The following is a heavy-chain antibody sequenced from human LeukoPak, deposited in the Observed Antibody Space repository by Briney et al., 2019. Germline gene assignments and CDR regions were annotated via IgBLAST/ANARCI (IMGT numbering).Heavy chain of an antibody. CDR1: GFTFSSYE. V-gene: IGHV3-48*03. Sequence: GGSLRLSCAASGFTFSSYEMNWVRQAPGKGLEWVSYISSSGSTIYYADSVKGRFTISRDNAKNSLYLQMNSLRAEDTAVYYCARDFRGVTGTTLDYWGQGTLVTVSS. CDR3: ARDFRGVTGTTLDY. CDR2: ISSSGSTI. J-gene: IGHJ4*02. D-gene: IGHD1-20*01.